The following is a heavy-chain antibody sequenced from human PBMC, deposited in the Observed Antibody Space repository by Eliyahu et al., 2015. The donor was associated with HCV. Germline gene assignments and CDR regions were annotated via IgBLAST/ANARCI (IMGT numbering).Heavy chain of an antibody. Sequence: QVQLQESGPGRVKPSETLALTCTVSGGSINNYYWSWIRQPPGKGLEWIGYIYYSGSTNYNPSLKSRVTISLDTSKNQFSLKLRSVTAADTAVYYCARTSFYYDSSDIDLWGRGTLVTVS. V-gene: IGHV4-59*01. D-gene: IGHD3-22*01. J-gene: IGHJ2*01. CDR1: GGSINNYY. CDR3: ARTSFYYDSSDIDL. CDR2: IYYSGST.